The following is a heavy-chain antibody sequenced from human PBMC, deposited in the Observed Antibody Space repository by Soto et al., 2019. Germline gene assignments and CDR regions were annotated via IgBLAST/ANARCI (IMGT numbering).Heavy chain of an antibody. Sequence: QVQLVQSGGEVKKPGASVTVSCKASGYTFINYHITWVRQAPGQGLEWMAWINTYNGMTDYAQRFQGRVTMTGDTSTSRAYMELRNLGSADTAVYFCAKSPRGEMATDWGQGTLVTVSS. CDR3: AKSPRGEMATD. V-gene: IGHV1-18*01. J-gene: IGHJ4*02. D-gene: IGHD5-12*01. CDR2: INTYNGMT. CDR1: GYTFINYH.